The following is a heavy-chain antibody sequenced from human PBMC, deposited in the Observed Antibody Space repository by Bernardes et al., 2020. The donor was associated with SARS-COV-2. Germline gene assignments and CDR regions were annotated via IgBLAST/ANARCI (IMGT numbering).Heavy chain of an antibody. J-gene: IGHJ4*02. CDR3: ARGIGPLVAVARLISPTNY. CDR1: GYTFTSYD. CDR2: MNPNSGNT. Sequence: ASVKVSCKASGYTFTSYDINWVRQATGQGLEWMGWMNPNSGNTGYAQKFQGRVTMTRNTSISTAYMELSSLRSEDTAVYYCARGIGPLVAVARLISPTNYWGQGTLVTVSS. D-gene: IGHD6-19*01. V-gene: IGHV1-8*01.